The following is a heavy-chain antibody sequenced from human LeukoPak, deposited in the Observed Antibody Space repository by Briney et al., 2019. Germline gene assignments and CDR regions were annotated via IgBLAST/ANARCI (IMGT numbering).Heavy chain of an antibody. Sequence: GGSLRLSCAASGFTFSSYGMHWVRQAPGKGLEWVAFIRYDGSNKYYADSVKGRFTISRDNSKNTLYLQMNSLRAEDTAVYYCARDPTYYLRYGYFDSWGQGTLVAVSS. CDR1: GFTFSSYG. CDR2: IRYDGSNK. J-gene: IGHJ4*02. D-gene: IGHD1-26*01. V-gene: IGHV3-30*02. CDR3: ARDPTYYLRYGYFDS.